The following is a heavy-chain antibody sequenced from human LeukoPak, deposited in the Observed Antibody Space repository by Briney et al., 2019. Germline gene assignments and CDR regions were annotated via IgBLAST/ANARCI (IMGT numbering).Heavy chain of an antibody. CDR3: ATLRYCSGGSCFPKYFQH. V-gene: IGHV4-59*08. CDR2: IYYSGYT. Sequence: SETLSLTCTVSGGSISSNYWSWIRQPPGKGLEWIGYIYYSGYTNYNPTLKSRVTMSVDTSKNQFSLKLTSVTAADTAVYYCATLRYCSGGSCFPKYFQHWGQGTLVTVSS. CDR1: GGSISSNY. J-gene: IGHJ1*01. D-gene: IGHD2-15*01.